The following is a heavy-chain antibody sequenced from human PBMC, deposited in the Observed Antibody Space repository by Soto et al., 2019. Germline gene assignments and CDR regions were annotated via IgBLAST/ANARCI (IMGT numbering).Heavy chain of an antibody. Sequence: QVQLVQSGAEVKKPGASVKVSCQASGYTFTDYAIHWVRQAPGQRLEWMGWINAGNGKTKYSQRFQGRVTISMDTSGSTADMELTTLRSEDTAVYYCTRGGLVHWNFDLWGRGTLVTVSS. V-gene: IGHV1-3*01. CDR1: GYTFTDYA. J-gene: IGHJ2*01. D-gene: IGHD3-16*01. CDR2: INAGNGKT. CDR3: TRGGLVHWNFDL.